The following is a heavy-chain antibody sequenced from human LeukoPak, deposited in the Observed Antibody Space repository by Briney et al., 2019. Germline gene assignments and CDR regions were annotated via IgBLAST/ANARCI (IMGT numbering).Heavy chain of an antibody. D-gene: IGHD1-26*01. J-gene: IGHJ3*02. CDR1: GGSISSYY. Sequence: SETLSLTCTGSGGSISSYYWSWIRQPPGKGLEWIGYSYYSGSTNYNPSLKSRVTISVDTSKNQFSLKLSSVTAADTAVYYCATRSGSYLGYALDIWGQGTMVTVSS. CDR3: ATRSGSYLGYALDI. V-gene: IGHV4-59*01. CDR2: SYYSGST.